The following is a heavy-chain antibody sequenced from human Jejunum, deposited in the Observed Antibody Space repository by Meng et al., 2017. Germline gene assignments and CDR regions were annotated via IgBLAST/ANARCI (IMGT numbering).Heavy chain of an antibody. CDR1: GDSFNSPDYY. Sequence: HGQLTVSGPGPVNPLQTLSLTCTVSGDSFNSPDYYWSWIRQPPEKGLEWIGYIYYSGSTYYNPSLKSRVSISGDTSNKQFSLKLTSVTAADTAVYYCARSPYSGSALPFFDYWGQGSLVTVSS. D-gene: IGHD1-26*01. V-gene: IGHV4-30-4*01. CDR3: ARSPYSGSALPFFDY. J-gene: IGHJ4*02. CDR2: IYYSGST.